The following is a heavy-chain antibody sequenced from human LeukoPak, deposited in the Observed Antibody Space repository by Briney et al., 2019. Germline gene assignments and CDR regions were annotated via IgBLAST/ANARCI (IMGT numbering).Heavy chain of an antibody. CDR1: GGSFSGYY. V-gene: IGHV4-34*01. Sequence: SETLSLTCAVYGGSFSGYYWSWIRQPPGKGLEWIGEINHSGSTNYNPSLKSRVTISVDTSKNQFSLKLSSVTAEDTAVYYCARDYPTGYSSGWYYFDYWGQGTLVPVSS. CDR3: ARDYPTGYSSGWYYFDY. D-gene: IGHD6-19*01. J-gene: IGHJ4*02. CDR2: INHSGST.